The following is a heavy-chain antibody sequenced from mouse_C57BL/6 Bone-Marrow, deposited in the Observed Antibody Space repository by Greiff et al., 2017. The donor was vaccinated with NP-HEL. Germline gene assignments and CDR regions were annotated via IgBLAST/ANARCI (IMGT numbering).Heavy chain of an antibody. J-gene: IGHJ4*01. CDR3: ARSVYYYGSRYYYAMDY. D-gene: IGHD1-1*01. Sequence: EVKLQESGPELVKPGASVKISCKASGYSFTGYFMNWVKQSHGKSLEWIGRINPYNGDTFYNQKFKGKATLTVDKSSSTAHMELLSLTSEDFAVYYCARSVYYYGSRYYYAMDYWGQGTSVTVSS. V-gene: IGHV1-37*01. CDR2: INPYNGDT. CDR1: GYSFTGYF.